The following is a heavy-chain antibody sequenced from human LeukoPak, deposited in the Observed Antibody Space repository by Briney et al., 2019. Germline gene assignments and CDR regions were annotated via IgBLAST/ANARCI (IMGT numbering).Heavy chain of an antibody. CDR3: AAGLGIAAAEDY. CDR2: IVVGSGNT. D-gene: IGHD6-13*01. CDR1: GFTFTSSA. J-gene: IGHJ4*02. Sequence: SVKVSCKACGFTFTSSAVQWVRQARGQRLEWIGWIVVGSGNTNYAQKFQERVTITRDMSTSTAYMELSSLRSEDTAVYYCAAGLGIAAAEDYWGQGTLVTVSS. V-gene: IGHV1-58*01.